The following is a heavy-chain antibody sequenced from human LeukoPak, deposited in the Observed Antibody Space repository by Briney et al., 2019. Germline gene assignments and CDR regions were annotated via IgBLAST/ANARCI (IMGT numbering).Heavy chain of an antibody. D-gene: IGHD1-7*01. CDR2: IIPIFGTA. J-gene: IGHJ4*02. Sequence: GASVTVSCKASGGTFSSYAISWVRQAPGQGLEWMGGIIPIFGTANYAQKFQGRVTITTDESTSTAYMELSSLRSEDTAVYYCARDQVTGTTRSLDYWGQGTLVTVSS. CDR3: ARDQVTGTTRSLDY. V-gene: IGHV1-69*05. CDR1: GGTFSSYA.